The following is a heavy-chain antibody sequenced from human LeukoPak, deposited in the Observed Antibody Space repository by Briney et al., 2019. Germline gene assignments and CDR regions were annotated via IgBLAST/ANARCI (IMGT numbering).Heavy chain of an antibody. D-gene: IGHD5-18*01. CDR3: AKDLNVRGYSYGIDY. CDR1: GFTFSSYA. Sequence: GGSLRLSCAASGFTFSSYAMSWVRQAPGKGLEWVSAISGSGGSTYYADSVKGRSTISRDNSKNTLYLQMNSLRAEDTAVYYCAKDLNVRGYSYGIDYWGQGTLVTVSS. J-gene: IGHJ4*02. CDR2: ISGSGGST. V-gene: IGHV3-23*01.